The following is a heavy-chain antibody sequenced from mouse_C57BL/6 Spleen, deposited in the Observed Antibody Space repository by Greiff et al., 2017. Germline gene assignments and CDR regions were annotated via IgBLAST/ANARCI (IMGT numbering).Heavy chain of an antibody. CDR3: ARQWENDGEDWNCDV. Sequence: EVQLVESGGDLVRPGGSLTLSCAASGFTFSNYDMSWVRQTPDHRLEWVATISSGSSYTYYPDSVKGRFILSGDNAKSTLYLQIRSLKSEDTALXYCARQWENDGEDWNCDVWGTGTTVTVSS. D-gene: IGHD2-12*01. CDR2: ISSGSSYT. V-gene: IGHV5-6*01. CDR1: GFTFSNYD. J-gene: IGHJ1*03.